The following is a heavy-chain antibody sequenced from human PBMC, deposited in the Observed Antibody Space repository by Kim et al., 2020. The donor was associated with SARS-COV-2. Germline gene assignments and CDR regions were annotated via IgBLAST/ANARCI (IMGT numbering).Heavy chain of an antibody. V-gene: IGHV4-39*07. Sequence: SETLSLTCTVSGGSISSSSYYWGWIRQPPGKGLEWIGSIYYSGSTYYNPSLKSRVTISVDTSKNQFSLKLSSVTAADTAVYYCARDQRRIMITFGEVGFNWFDPWGQGTLVTVSS. CDR2: IYYSGST. D-gene: IGHD3-16*01. J-gene: IGHJ5*02. CDR3: ARDQRRIMITFGEVGFNWFDP. CDR1: GGSISSSSYY.